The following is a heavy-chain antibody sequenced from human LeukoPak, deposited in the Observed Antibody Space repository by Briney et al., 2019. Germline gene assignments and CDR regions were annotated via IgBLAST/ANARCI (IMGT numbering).Heavy chain of an antibody. CDR2: ISGSGGST. J-gene: IGHJ6*02. CDR3: ATPNYDFWSGYYSYYYGMDV. V-gene: IGHV3-23*01. D-gene: IGHD3-3*01. CDR1: GFTFSSYA. Sequence: GGSLRLSCAASGFTFSSYAMSWVRQAPGKGLEWVSAISGSGGSTYYADSVKGRFTISRDNSKNTLHLQMNSLRAEDTAVYYCATPNYDFWSGYYSYYYGMDVWGQGTTVTVSS.